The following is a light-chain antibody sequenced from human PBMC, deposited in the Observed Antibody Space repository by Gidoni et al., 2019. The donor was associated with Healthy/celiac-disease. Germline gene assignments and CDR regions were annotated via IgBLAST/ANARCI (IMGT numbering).Light chain of an antibody. CDR2: GAS. Sequence: VLTQSPGTLSLSTGERATLSCRASQSVSSSYLAWYQQKPGQAPRLLIYGASSRATGIPDRFSGSGAGTDFTLTISRLEPEDFAVYYCQQYGSSPMYTFGQGTKLEIK. V-gene: IGKV3-20*01. J-gene: IGKJ2*01. CDR1: QSVSSSY. CDR3: QQYGSSPMYT.